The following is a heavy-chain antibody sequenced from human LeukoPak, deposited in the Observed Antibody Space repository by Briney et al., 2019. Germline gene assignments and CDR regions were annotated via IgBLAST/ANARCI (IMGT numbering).Heavy chain of an antibody. CDR2: IWYDASNK. Sequence: GRSLRLSCAASGFMFTGYGMHWVRQAPGKGLEWVAFIWYDASNKYYADSVKGRFTISRDNSKNTLYLQMNGLRAEDTSVYYCARRISGWFDPWGQGTLVTGSS. V-gene: IGHV3-33*01. CDR1: GFMFTGYG. D-gene: IGHD3-3*02. J-gene: IGHJ5*02. CDR3: ARRISGWFDP.